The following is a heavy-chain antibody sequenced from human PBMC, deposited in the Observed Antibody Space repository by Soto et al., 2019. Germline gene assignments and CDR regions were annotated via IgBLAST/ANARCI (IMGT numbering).Heavy chain of an antibody. Sequence: SETLSLTCTVSGGSISSGGYYWSWIRQHPGKGLEWIGYIYYSGSTYYNPSLKSRVTISRDDAKNSLYLQMNSLRVEDTAIYYCVRGTSAWRGMDYWGQGTLVTVSS. J-gene: IGHJ4*02. CDR1: GGSISSGGYY. V-gene: IGHV4-31*03. CDR2: IYYSGST. D-gene: IGHD6-19*01. CDR3: VRGTSAWRGMDY.